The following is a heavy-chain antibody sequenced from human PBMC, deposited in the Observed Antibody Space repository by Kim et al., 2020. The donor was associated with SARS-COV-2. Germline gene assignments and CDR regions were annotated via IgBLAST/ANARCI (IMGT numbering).Heavy chain of an antibody. CDR2: ISAYNGNT. V-gene: IGHV1-18*01. J-gene: IGHJ6*02. D-gene: IGHD3-10*01. CDR3: ARDVPMVQRVIIGYYYGMDV. Sequence: ASVKVSCKASGYTFRSNGISWVRQAPGQGLEWMGWISAYNGNTKYAQKLQGRVTMTTDTSISTAYMELRSLRSDDTAVYYCARDVPMVQRVIIGYYYGMDVWGQGTTVTVSS. CDR1: GYTFRSNG.